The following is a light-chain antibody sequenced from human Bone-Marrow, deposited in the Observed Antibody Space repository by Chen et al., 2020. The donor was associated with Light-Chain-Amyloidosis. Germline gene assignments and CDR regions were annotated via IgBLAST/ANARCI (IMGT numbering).Light chain of an antibody. CDR2: DDR. CDR1: NIGSTS. V-gene: IGLV3-21*02. Sequence: SYVLIQPSSVSVAPGQTATIACGGNNIGSTSVHWYQQPPGQAPLLVVYDDRGRPSGIPERLSGSNSGNTATLTISRVEAGDEADYYCQVWDRSSDRPVFGGGTKLTVL. CDR3: QVWDRSSDRPV. J-gene: IGLJ3*02.